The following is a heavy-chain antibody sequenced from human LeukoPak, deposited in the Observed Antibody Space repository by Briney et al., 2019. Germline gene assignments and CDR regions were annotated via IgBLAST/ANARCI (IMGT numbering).Heavy chain of an antibody. J-gene: IGHJ4*02. V-gene: IGHV4-30-2*01. CDR3: ARVAGDYGSGSYFLDY. CDR2: IYHSGST. D-gene: IGHD3-10*01. CDR1: GGSISSGGYS. Sequence: SETLSLTCAVAGGSISSGGYSWRWIRQPPGKGLEWIEYIYHSGSTYYNPSLKSRVTISVDRSKTQFSLKLSSVTAADTAVYYCARVAGDYGSGSYFLDYGGQGTLVTVSS.